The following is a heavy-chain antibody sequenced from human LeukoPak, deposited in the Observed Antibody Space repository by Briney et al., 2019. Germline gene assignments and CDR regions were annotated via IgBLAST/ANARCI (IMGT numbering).Heavy chain of an antibody. CDR2: IYHSGST. J-gene: IGHJ4*02. CDR3: ARGKYQLLHFDY. D-gene: IGHD2-2*01. V-gene: IGHV4-30-2*01. Sequence: PSETLSLTCTVSGGSISSGGYYWSWIRQPPGKGLEWIGYIYHSGSTYYNPSLKSRVTISVDRSKNQFSLKLSSVTAADTAVYYCARGKYQLLHFDYWGQGTLVTVSS. CDR1: GGSISSGGYY.